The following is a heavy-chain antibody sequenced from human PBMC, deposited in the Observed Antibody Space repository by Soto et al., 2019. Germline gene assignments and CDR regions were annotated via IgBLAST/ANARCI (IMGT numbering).Heavy chain of an antibody. Sequence: EVQLLESGGGLVQPGGSLRLSCAASGFTFSSYAMNWVRQAPGKGLEWVSVISGSGGSTYYTDSVKGRFTISRDNSKNTLYLQMNSLRAEDTAIYYCAKEQWVVHGGSDYWGQGTLVTISS. V-gene: IGHV3-23*01. D-gene: IGHD6-19*01. CDR1: GFTFSSYA. CDR3: AKEQWVVHGGSDY. CDR2: ISGSGGST. J-gene: IGHJ4*01.